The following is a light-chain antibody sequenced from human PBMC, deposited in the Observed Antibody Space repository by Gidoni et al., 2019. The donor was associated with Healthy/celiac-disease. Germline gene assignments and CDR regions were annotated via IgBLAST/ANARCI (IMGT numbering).Light chain of an antibody. CDR1: QSVSSSY. Sequence: DIVLTQSPGTLSLSPGERATLSCRASQSVSSSYLAWYQQKPGQAPRLLIYGASSRATGIPDRFSGSGSGTDFTLTISRLEPEDFAVYYCQQYGSSQGDTFGQGTKLEIK. CDR2: GAS. J-gene: IGKJ2*01. CDR3: QQYGSSQGDT. V-gene: IGKV3-20*01.